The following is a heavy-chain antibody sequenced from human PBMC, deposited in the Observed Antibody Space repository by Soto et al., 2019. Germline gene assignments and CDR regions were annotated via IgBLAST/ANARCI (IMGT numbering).Heavy chain of an antibody. V-gene: IGHV4-61*01. CDR2: VYYTGRT. CDR3: ARDYDYFDH. D-gene: IGHD3-16*01. Sequence: QVLVQEPGPGLLRPSETLSLTCSVSGGSFKSGSYFWSWLRQSPGKGLEWIGYVYYTGRTSYNPSLKSRVTISADTSKSQFSLILTSVTAADTAVYYCARDYDYFDHWGQGSLVTVSS. J-gene: IGHJ4*02. CDR1: GGSFKSGSYF.